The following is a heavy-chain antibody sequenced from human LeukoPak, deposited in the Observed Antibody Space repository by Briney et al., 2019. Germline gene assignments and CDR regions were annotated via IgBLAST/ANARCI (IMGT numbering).Heavy chain of an antibody. J-gene: IGHJ4*02. Sequence: SETLSLTCAVYGRSFSGYYWSWIRHSPGKGLEWIGEINHSGTTYYNPSLKSRVTISVDTSKNQFSLTVRSVTAADPAMYVCDYVALVGPSMWSIGYWGQGSLVTDSS. CDR3: DYVALVGPSMWSIGY. D-gene: IGHD1-26*01. V-gene: IGHV4-34*01. CDR1: GRSFSGYY. CDR2: INHSGTT.